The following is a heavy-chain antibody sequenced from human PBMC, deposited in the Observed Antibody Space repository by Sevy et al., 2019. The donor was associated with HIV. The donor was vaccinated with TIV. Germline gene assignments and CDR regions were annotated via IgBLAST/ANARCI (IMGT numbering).Heavy chain of an antibody. CDR3: ARDKGGSTWFLFDP. V-gene: IGHV4-4*07. Sequence: SETLSITCAVSGGSIRSYYWSWIRQPAGKGLEWIGRIYSGGNTNYNPSLKSRVTMSVDTSKNQFSLELRSVTAADTAVYYCARDKGGSTWFLFDPWGQGRLVTVSS. J-gene: IGHJ5*02. CDR1: GGSIRSYY. D-gene: IGHD6-13*01. CDR2: IYSGGNT.